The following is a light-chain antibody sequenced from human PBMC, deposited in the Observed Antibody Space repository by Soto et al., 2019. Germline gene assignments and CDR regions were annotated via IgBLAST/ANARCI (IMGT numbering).Light chain of an antibody. Sequence: QSVLTQPPSASGTPGQRVTISCSGSRSNIGSKTVNWYQQLPGAAPKLLIYSNHQRPSGVPDRFSGSKSGTSASLAISGLQSEDEADYYCQSYDSSLTGSVFGTGTKVTVL. J-gene: IGLJ1*01. CDR2: SNH. CDR1: RSNIGSKT. V-gene: IGLV1-44*01. CDR3: QSYDSSLTGSV.